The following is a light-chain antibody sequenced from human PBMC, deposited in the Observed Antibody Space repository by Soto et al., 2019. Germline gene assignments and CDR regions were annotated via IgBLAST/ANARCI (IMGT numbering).Light chain of an antibody. CDR3: QQYHSPPLT. J-gene: IGKJ1*01. CDR1: QSVISNY. Sequence: EIVLTQSPGTLSLSPGERATLSCRASQSVISNYLAWYQQKPGLAPRLLIYGAMNRATGIPDRFSGSGSGTEFTLTISSLEPEDFVVYYCQQYHSPPLTFGQGTKVDIK. CDR2: GAM. V-gene: IGKV3-20*01.